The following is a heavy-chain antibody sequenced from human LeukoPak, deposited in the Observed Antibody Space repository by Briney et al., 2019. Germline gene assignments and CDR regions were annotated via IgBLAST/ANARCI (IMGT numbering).Heavy chain of an antibody. CDR3: ARLGKSFYYYYMDV. CDR1: GGSFSGYY. V-gene: IGHV4-34*01. D-gene: IGHD1-26*01. J-gene: IGHJ6*03. CDR2: INHSGST. Sequence: KPSETLSLTCAVYGGSFSGYYWSWIRQPPGKGLEWIGEINHSGSTNYNPSLKSRVTISVDTSKNQFSLKLSSVTAADTAVYYCARLGKSFYYYYMDVWGKGTTVTVSS.